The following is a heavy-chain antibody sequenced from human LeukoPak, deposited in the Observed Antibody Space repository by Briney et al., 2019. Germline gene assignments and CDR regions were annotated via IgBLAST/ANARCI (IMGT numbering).Heavy chain of an antibody. CDR1: GFTFSSYA. CDR3: AKDRGQLVPKYNWFDP. Sequence: GGSLRLSCAASGFTFSSYAMNGVRQAPGKGLEWVSAISSSGSSTYYADSVKGRFTISRDNSKNTLYLQMNSLRAEDTAVYYCAKDRGQLVPKYNWFDPWGQGTLVTVSS. V-gene: IGHV3-23*01. CDR2: ISSSGSST. J-gene: IGHJ5*02. D-gene: IGHD6-6*01.